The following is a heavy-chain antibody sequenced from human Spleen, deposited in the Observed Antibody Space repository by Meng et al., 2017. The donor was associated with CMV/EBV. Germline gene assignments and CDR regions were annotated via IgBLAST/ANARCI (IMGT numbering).Heavy chain of an antibody. J-gene: IGHJ6*02. CDR2: INHSGST. V-gene: IGHV4-34*01. Sequence: SETLSLTCAVYGGSFSGYYWSWIRQPPGKGLEWIGEINHSGSTNYNPSLKSRVTISVDTPKNQFSLKLSSVTAADTAVYYCARGNKLYYYYGMDVWGQGTTVTVSS. CDR3: ARGNKLYYYYGMDV. CDR1: GGSFSGYY. D-gene: IGHD1-26*01.